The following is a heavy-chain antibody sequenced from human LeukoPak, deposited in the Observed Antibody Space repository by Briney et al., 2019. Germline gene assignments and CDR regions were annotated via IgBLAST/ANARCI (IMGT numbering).Heavy chain of an antibody. CDR3: AKGSQGYDFWRGWR. V-gene: IGHV3-30*02. CDR1: GFTFSSYG. D-gene: IGHD3-3*01. Sequence: PGGSLRLSCAASGFTFSSYGMHWVRQAPGKGLEWVAFIRYDGSNKYYADSVKGRFTISRDNSKNTLYLQMNSLRAEDTAVYYCAKGSQGYDFWRGWRWGQGTLVTVPS. J-gene: IGHJ4*02. CDR2: IRYDGSNK.